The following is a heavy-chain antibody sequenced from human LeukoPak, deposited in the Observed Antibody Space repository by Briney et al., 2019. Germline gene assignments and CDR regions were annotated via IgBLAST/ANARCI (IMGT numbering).Heavy chain of an antibody. CDR3: ARQSYSYYGSGSYDNWFDP. J-gene: IGHJ5*02. CDR1: GYSFTIYW. D-gene: IGHD3-10*01. CDR2: IYPGDSDT. Sequence: GESLKISCKASGYSFTIYWIGWVRQMPGKGLEWMGIIYPGDSDTIYSPSFQGQVTISADKSFSTAYLQWSSLKASDTAMYYCARQSYSYYGSGSYDNWFDPWGQGTLVTVSS. V-gene: IGHV5-51*01.